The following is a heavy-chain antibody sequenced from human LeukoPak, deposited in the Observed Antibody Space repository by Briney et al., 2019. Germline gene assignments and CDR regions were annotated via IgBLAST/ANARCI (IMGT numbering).Heavy chain of an antibody. Sequence: PSETLSLTCTVSGGSISSGGYYWSWIRQHPGKGLEWIGYIYYSGSTYYNPSLKSRVTISVDTSKNQFSLKLSSVTAADTAMYYCAREVEMATIFPSLKRYFDLWGRGTLVTVSS. CDR3: AREVEMATIFPSLKRYFDL. CDR1: GGSISSGGYY. CDR2: IYYSGST. J-gene: IGHJ2*01. V-gene: IGHV4-31*03. D-gene: IGHD5-24*01.